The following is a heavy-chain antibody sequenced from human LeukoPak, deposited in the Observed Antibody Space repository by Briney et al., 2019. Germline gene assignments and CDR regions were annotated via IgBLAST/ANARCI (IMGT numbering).Heavy chain of an antibody. CDR3: AKVPYYDILTGNYMDV. CDR1: GFTFSSYA. CDR2: ISGSGGST. D-gene: IGHD3-9*01. J-gene: IGHJ6*03. Sequence: PGGSLRLSCAASGFTFSSYAMSWVRQAPGRGLEWVSAISGSGGSTYYADSVKGRFTISRDNSKNTLYLQMNSLRAEDTAVYYCAKVPYYDILTGNYMDVWGKGTTVTVSS. V-gene: IGHV3-23*01.